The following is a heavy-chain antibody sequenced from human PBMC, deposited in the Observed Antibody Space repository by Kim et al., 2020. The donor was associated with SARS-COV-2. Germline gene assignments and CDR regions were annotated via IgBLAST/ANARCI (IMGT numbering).Heavy chain of an antibody. CDR2: IYYSGST. J-gene: IGHJ4*02. CDR3: ARLLQGGSGKGHFDY. D-gene: IGHD3-10*01. Sequence: SATLSLTCTVFGSSIRSSNYYWGWIRQPPGKGLEWIGNIYYSGSTYYHPSLKSRVTISVDTSENQLSLKLRSVTADDTAVYYCARLLQGGSGKGHFDYCGQGSLVTVSS. V-gene: IGHV4-39*01. CDR1: GSSIRSSNYY.